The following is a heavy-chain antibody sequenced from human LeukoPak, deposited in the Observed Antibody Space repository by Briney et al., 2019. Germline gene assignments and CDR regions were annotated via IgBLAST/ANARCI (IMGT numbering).Heavy chain of an antibody. CDR3: ARGPRQQLVPDAFDI. D-gene: IGHD6-13*01. Sequence: ASVKVSCKASGYTFTSYGISWVRQAPGQGLEWMGWISAYNGNTNYAQKLQGRVTMTTDTSTSTAYMELRSLRSDDTAVYYCARGPRQQLVPDAFDIWGQGTMVTVSS. J-gene: IGHJ3*02. CDR1: GYTFTSYG. CDR2: ISAYNGNT. V-gene: IGHV1-18*01.